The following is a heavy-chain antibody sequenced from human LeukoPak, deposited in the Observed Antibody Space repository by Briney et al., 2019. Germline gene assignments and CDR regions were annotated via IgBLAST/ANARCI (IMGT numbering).Heavy chain of an antibody. CDR2: FDPGDDET. V-gene: IGHV1-24*01. D-gene: IGHD1-26*01. J-gene: IGHJ5*01. Sequence: GASVKVSYKVSGHSLSELSTHWVRQAPGQGLEWMGGFDPGDDETIYAQKFQGRVTMTEDTSTDTAYLELSSLRSEDTAVYFCATEKDLLLDSWGQGTPVTVSS. CDR3: ATEKDLLLDS. CDR1: GHSLSELS.